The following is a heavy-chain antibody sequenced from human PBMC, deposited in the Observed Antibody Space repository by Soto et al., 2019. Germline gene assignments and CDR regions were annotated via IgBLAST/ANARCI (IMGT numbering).Heavy chain of an antibody. CDR3: ARGQRFSDWFDP. CDR1: GGSMSSYY. D-gene: IGHD3-3*01. V-gene: IGHV4-4*07. CDR2: VYSSGGT. J-gene: IGHJ5*02. Sequence: SETLSLTCTASGGSMSSYYWTWIRQPAGKGLEWIGRVYSSGGTHYNPSLKSRVTISLDTSKNQFSLRLLSVTDADTAVYYCARGQRFSDWFDPWGQGTLVTVSS.